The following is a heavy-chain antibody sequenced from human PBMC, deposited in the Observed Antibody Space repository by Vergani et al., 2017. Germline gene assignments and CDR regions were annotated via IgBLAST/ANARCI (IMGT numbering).Heavy chain of an antibody. CDR3: ASDGMSPAEIDPKNAFHV. J-gene: IGHJ3*01. CDR2: IVRTGRT. V-gene: IGHV4-38-2*02. Sequence: QVQLQESGPRLVKPSETLSLICSVSGYSISSGYFWGWIRQSPGKGLEWLGTIVRTGRTHLSPSLKSRLTISVDTTKHQFSLRLTSATAADTAVYFCASDGMSPAEIDPKNAFHVWGQGTRVSV. D-gene: IGHD1-14*01. CDR1: GYSISSGYF.